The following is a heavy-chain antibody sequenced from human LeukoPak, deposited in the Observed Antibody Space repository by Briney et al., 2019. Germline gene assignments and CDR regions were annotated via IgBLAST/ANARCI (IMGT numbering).Heavy chain of an antibody. D-gene: IGHD2-15*01. J-gene: IGHJ4*02. V-gene: IGHV4-31*03. CDR2: IYYSGST. CDR1: AGSISSGGYY. Sequence: SQTLSLTCTVSAGSISSGGYYWSWIRQHPGKGLEWIGYIYYSGSTYYNPSLKSRVTISVDTSKNQFSLKLSSVTAADTAVYYCARSRLLPDGYFDYWGQGTLVTVSS. CDR3: ARSRLLPDGYFDY.